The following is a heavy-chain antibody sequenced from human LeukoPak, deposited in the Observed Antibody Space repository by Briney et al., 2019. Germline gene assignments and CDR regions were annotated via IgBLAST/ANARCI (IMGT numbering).Heavy chain of an antibody. V-gene: IGHV3-23*01. D-gene: IGHD3-22*01. CDR1: GFTFSTFA. CDR3: TTDSRTWFPAGSYFQS. CDR2: IGTGGST. J-gene: IGHJ4*02. Sequence: PGGSLRLSCAASGFTFSTFAFSWVRQAPGKGLEWVSAIGTGGSTYYGDSVKGRFTVSRDDSKNTLYLHMSSLRAEDTAIYYCTTDSRTWFPAGSYFQSWGQGTLVTVSS.